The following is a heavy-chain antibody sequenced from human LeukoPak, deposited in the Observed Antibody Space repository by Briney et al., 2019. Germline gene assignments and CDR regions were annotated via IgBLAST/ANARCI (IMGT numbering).Heavy chain of an antibody. D-gene: IGHD6-19*01. CDR1: GFTFSSYG. CDR2: ISYDGSNK. V-gene: IGHV3-30*18. CDR3: AKVPHPYSSGWYGGFFDY. Sequence: PGGSLRLSCAASGFTFSSYGMHWVRQAPGKGLEWVAVISYDGSNKYYADSVKGRFTISRDNSKNTLYLQMNSLRAEDTAVYYCAKVPHPYSSGWYGGFFDYWGQGTLVTVSS. J-gene: IGHJ4*02.